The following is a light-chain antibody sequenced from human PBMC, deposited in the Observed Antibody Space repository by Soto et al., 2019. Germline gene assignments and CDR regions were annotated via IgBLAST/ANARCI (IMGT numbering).Light chain of an antibody. J-gene: IGKJ5*01. CDR3: QQRINWPVT. Sequence: VLTASRPALSLSFGEIVTLSSRASQSVSSYLAWYQQKPGQAPRLLIYDASNRATGIPARFSGSGSGTDFTLTISSLEPEDFAVYYCQQRINWPVTFGQGTRLAIK. CDR1: QSVSSY. V-gene: IGKV3-11*01. CDR2: DAS.